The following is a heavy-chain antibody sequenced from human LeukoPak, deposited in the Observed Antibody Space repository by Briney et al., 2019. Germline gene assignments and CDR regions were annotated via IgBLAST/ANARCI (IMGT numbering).Heavy chain of an antibody. J-gene: IGHJ4*02. CDR3: ARGPISSLAFDY. Sequence: GGSLRLSCAASAFTVSSNHMSWVRQAPGKGLEWVSLIYSGGGAYYADSVKGRFTISRDNTKNTLYLQMNSLRAEDTAVYYCARGPISSLAFDYWGQGTLVTVSS. D-gene: IGHD3-16*02. CDR1: AFTVSSNH. CDR2: IYSGGGA. V-gene: IGHV3-66*01.